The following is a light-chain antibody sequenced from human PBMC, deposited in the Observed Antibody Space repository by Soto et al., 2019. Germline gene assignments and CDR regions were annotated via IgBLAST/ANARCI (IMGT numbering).Light chain of an antibody. CDR2: DAS. CDR3: HQYNNWPPWT. Sequence: SPGERATLSCRASQSVSSYLAWYQQKPGQAPRVLIFDASIRATGIPARFSGSGSGTEFTLTISSLQSEDFAVYYCHQYNNWPPWTFGQGTKVDIK. V-gene: IGKV3-15*01. J-gene: IGKJ1*01. CDR1: QSVSSY.